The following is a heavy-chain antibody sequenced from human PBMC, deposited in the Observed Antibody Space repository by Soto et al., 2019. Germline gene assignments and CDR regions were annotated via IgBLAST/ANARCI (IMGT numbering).Heavy chain of an antibody. CDR3: VSASHGDY. V-gene: IGHV3-74*01. J-gene: IGHJ4*02. D-gene: IGHD2-15*01. CDR2: IDGDEDSTT. CDR1: GFTFNSYW. Sequence: EVQLVESGGGLVQPGGSLRLSCAASGFTFNSYWMQWVRHAPGKGLEWVSRIDGDEDSTTNYADTVKGQFTISGDKVKNRLYLQMTGLRAEVTAVYYGVSASHGDYWGQGTLVTVSS.